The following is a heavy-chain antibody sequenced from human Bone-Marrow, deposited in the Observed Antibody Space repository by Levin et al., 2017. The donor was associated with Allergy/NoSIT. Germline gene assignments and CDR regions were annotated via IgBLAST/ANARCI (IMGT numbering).Heavy chain of an antibody. J-gene: IGHJ6*02. CDR3: ARGPEATYDGMDV. Sequence: QAGGSLRLSCAGFGFSVANSFMSWVRQAPGKGLEWVSLSYSGGDTEYADSVKGRFTISRDNSRNTVHLEMNSLRAEDTAVYYCARGPEATYDGMDVWGQGTTVTVS. V-gene: IGHV3-53*01. CDR1: GFSVANSF. CDR2: SYSGGDT.